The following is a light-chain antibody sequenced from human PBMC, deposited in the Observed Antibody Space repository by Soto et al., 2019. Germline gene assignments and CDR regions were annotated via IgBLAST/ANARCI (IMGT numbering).Light chain of an antibody. V-gene: IGLV2-14*01. Sequence: QSALTQPASVSGSPGQSSTISCTGTSSDVGGYNSVSWYQQHPDKAPKVMMYDVSSLPSGVSNRFSGSKSGNTASLTISGLQAEDEADYYCSSYRSGSTHYVFGTVTKVTVL. J-gene: IGLJ1*01. CDR3: SSYRSGSTHYV. CDR1: SSDVGGYNS. CDR2: DVS.